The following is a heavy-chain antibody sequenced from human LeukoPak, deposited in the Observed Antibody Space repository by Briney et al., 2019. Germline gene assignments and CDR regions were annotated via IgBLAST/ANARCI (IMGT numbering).Heavy chain of an antibody. V-gene: IGHV3-11*05. CDR2: FSPGRDGK. CDR1: GFNFSDYF. CDR3: AREFGSSRAFDI. J-gene: IGHJ3*02. D-gene: IGHD6-13*01. Sequence: PGGSLRLSCAGSGFNFSDYFMAWMRQTPGKGLQRVSYFSPGRDGKAHADSMKGRFTISRDNGKNSLYLLMTSLTADDTAVYYCAREFGSSRAFDIWGQGTVVTV.